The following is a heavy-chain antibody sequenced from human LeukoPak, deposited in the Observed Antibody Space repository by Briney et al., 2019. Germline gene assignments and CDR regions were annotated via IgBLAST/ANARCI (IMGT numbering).Heavy chain of an antibody. CDR1: EFTFSTYS. D-gene: IGHD6-13*01. Sequence: GGSLRLSCAASEFTFSTYSMNWVRQAPGKGLEWVSSISSSSSYIYYADSVKGRFTISRDNAKNSLYLQMHSLRAEDTAVYYCAKGEIAAQLMPEYYFDYWGQGTLVTVSS. V-gene: IGHV3-21*01. CDR2: ISSSSSYI. J-gene: IGHJ4*02. CDR3: AKGEIAAQLMPEYYFDY.